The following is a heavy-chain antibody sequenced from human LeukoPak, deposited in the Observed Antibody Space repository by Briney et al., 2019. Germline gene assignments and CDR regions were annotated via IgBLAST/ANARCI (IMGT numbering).Heavy chain of an antibody. Sequence: SVKVSCKVSGGTFSSYTIRWVRQAPGQGLEWMGRIIPILGIANYAQKFQGRVTITADKSTSTAYMELSSLRSEDTAVYYSASGRGHFDWLLYSFDIWGQGTMVTVSS. V-gene: IGHV1-69*02. CDR1: GGTFSSYT. CDR3: ASGRGHFDWLLYSFDI. J-gene: IGHJ3*02. CDR2: IIPILGIA. D-gene: IGHD3-9*01.